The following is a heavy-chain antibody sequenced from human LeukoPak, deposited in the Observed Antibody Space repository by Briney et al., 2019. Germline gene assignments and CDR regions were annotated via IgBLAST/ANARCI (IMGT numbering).Heavy chain of an antibody. CDR2: IRWTDEK. Sequence: SGPTLVNPTQTLTLTCTFSGFSLNTRDMNVAWIRQPPGKALEWLALIRWTDEKSYSPSLKNRLTITKDTSKNQVVLTMANMDPVDTATYFCARDLDWSIAYWGQGSPVTVSS. V-gene: IGHV2-5*01. J-gene: IGHJ4*02. D-gene: IGHD3-9*01. CDR1: GFSLNTRDMN. CDR3: ARDLDWSIAY.